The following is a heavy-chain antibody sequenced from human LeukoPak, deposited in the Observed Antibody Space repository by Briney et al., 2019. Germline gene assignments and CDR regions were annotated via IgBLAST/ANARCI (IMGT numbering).Heavy chain of an antibody. CDR1: GGSLSGYY. CDR2: INHSGST. J-gene: IGHJ6*03. V-gene: IGHV4-34*01. CDR3: ARVGDLFGAHRVRGLPPDYYYMDV. Sequence: SETLSLTCAVYGGSLSGYYWSWIRQPPGKGLEWIGEINHSGSTYYIPSLKSRVTISLDTSKNHFSLKLTSVTAADTAVYYCARVGDLFGAHRVRGLPPDYYYMDVWGKGTTVTVSS. D-gene: IGHD3-10*01.